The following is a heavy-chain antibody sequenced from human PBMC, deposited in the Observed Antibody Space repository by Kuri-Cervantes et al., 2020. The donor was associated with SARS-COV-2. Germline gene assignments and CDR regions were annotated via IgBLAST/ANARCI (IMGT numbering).Heavy chain of an antibody. CDR3: ASDPRSGYSYGN. V-gene: IGHV4-39*07. CDR1: GGSISSSSYY. CDR2: IYYSGST. Sequence: ESLKISCTVSGGSISSSSYYWGWIRQPPGKGLEWIGSIYYSGSTYYNPSLKSRVTISVDTSKNQFSLKLSSVTAADTAVYYCASDPRSGYSYGNWGQGTLVTVSS. J-gene: IGHJ4*02. D-gene: IGHD5-18*01.